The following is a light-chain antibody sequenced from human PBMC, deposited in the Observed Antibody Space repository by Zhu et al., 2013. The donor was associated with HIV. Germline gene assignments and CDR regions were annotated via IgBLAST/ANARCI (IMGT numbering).Light chain of an antibody. J-gene: IGKJ4*01. Sequence: EIVLTQSPGTLSLSPGERATLSCRASQSVSSSYLAWYQQKPGQAPRLLIYGASNRATGIPDRFSGSGSGTDFTLTINRLEPEDFAVYYCQQFGGSPGLTFGGGTKIEIK. V-gene: IGKV3-20*01. CDR1: QSVSSSY. CDR2: GAS. CDR3: QQFGGSPGLT.